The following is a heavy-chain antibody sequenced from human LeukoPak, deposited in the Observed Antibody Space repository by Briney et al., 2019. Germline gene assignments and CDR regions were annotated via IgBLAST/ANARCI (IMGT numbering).Heavy chain of an antibody. CDR3: ARNNWGIDY. J-gene: IGHJ4*02. Sequence: GGSLRLSCAASGFMFRNYALSSVRQATGKGLGWVSAMTGGTYSTYYASCVEDRVPVPIDNAKNILYLQMKSLRVEDTAVYYCARNNWGIDYWGQGTLVAVSS. D-gene: IGHD7-27*01. V-gene: IGHV3-23*01. CDR1: GFMFRNYA. CDR2: MTGGTYST.